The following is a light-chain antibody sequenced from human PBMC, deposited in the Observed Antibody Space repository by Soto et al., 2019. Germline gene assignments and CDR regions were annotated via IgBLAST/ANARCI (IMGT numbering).Light chain of an antibody. V-gene: IGKV1-5*03. J-gene: IGKJ1*01. CDR2: KAS. CDR1: QSIVDW. Sequence: MTQSPSTLSASVGDRVTFGCRASQSIVDWLAWYQQKPGKAPKLLIYKASNLESGVPSRFGGSGSGSEFTLTISNLQPDDFATYYCQQYKDNPWTFGQGTKVDIK. CDR3: QQYKDNPWT.